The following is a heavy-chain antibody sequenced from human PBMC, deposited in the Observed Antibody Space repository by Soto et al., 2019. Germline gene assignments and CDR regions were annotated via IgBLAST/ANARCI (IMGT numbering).Heavy chain of an antibody. CDR1: GFTFSSYS. Sequence: LRLSCAASGFTFSSYSMNWVRQAPGKGLEWVSSISSSSSYIYYADSVKGRFTISRDNAKNSLYLQMNSLRAEDTAVYYCARGDYDFWSGSRGWFDPWGQGTLVTVSS. CDR2: ISSSSSYI. J-gene: IGHJ5*02. V-gene: IGHV3-21*01. D-gene: IGHD3-3*01. CDR3: ARGDYDFWSGSRGWFDP.